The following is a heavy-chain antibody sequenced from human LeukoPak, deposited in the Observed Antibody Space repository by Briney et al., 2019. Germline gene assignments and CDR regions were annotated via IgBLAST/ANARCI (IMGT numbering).Heavy chain of an antibody. D-gene: IGHD2-2*02. CDR3: AREYCGTTSCHTYHYYYMDV. CDR2: ISYDGSNK. CDR1: GFTFRSCV. V-gene: IGHV3-30-3*01. J-gene: IGHJ6*03. Sequence: GGSLRLSCAASGFTFRSCVMHWVRQAPGKGLEWVAVISYDGSNKYYADSVKGRFTISRDNSKNTLYLQMSSLSAEDTAVYYCAREYCGTTSCHTYHYYYMDVWGKGTTVTVPS.